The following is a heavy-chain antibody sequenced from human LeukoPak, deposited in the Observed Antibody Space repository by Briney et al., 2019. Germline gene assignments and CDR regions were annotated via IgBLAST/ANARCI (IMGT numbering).Heavy chain of an antibody. CDR2: INPSGGST. D-gene: IGHD5-12*01. V-gene: IGHV1-46*01. CDR3: AKRRGSGYDPDY. Sequence: ASVKVSCKTSGYTFTSYYMHWVRQAPGQGLEWMGIINPSGGSTSYAQKFQGRVTMTRDTSTSTVYMELSSLRSEDTAVYYCAKRRGSGYDPDYWGQGTLVTVSS. J-gene: IGHJ4*02. CDR1: GYTFTSYY.